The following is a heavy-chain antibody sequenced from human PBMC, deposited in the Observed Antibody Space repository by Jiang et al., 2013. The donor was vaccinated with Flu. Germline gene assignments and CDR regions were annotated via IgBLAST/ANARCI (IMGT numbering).Heavy chain of an antibody. CDR3: AREGRYGDYQSY. V-gene: IGHV1-3*01. D-gene: IGHD4-17*01. Sequence: SGAEVKKPGASVRVSCEASGYTFTSYAMHWVRQAPGQSLEWMGWINGGNGDTKYSQKFQGRVTITRDTSASTAYMELNSLTSEDTAVYYCAREGRYGDYQSYWGQGTLVTVSS. CDR2: INGGNGDT. CDR1: GYTFTSYA. J-gene: IGHJ4*02.